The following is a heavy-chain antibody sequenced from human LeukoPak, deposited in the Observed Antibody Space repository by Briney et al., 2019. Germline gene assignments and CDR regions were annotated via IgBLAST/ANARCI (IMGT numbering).Heavy chain of an antibody. CDR2: ISGGGGSA. Sequence: PGGSLRLSRAASGFTFSSYPMSWVRQSPTKGLQWVSAISGGGGSAYYADSVKGRFTISRDNSKSTLFLQMNSLRAEDTAIYYCATRPLMPPRFDYWGQGTLVTVSS. CDR1: GFTFSSYP. J-gene: IGHJ4*02. D-gene: IGHD2-2*01. V-gene: IGHV3-23*01. CDR3: ATRPLMPPRFDY.